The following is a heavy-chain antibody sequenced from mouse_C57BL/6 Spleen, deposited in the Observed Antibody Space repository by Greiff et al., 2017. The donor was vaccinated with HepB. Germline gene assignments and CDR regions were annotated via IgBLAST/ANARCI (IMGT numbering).Heavy chain of an antibody. V-gene: IGHV14-3*01. Sequence: EVQLQESVAELVRPGASVKLSCTASGFNIKNTYMHWVKQRPEQGLEWIGRIDPANGNTKYAPKFQGKATITADTSSNTAYLQLSSLTSEDTAIYYCAVFTTVVDWESAWFAYWGQGTLVTVSA. D-gene: IGHD1-1*01. J-gene: IGHJ3*01. CDR2: IDPANGNT. CDR1: GFNIKNTY. CDR3: AVFTTVVDWESAWFAY.